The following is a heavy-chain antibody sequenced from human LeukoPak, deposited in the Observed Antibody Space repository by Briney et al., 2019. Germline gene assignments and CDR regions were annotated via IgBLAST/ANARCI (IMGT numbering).Heavy chain of an antibody. CDR1: GYSISSGYY. CDR2: IYHSGST. CDR3: ARASVGGYCSSTSCHMGYYYYYMDV. V-gene: IGHV4-38-2*02. J-gene: IGHJ6*03. Sequence: PSETLSLTCTVSGYSISSGYYWGWIRQPPGKGLEWIGSIYHSGSTYYNPSLKSRVTISVDTSKNQFSLKLSSVTAADTAVYYCARASVGGYCSSTSCHMGYYYYYMDVWGKGTTVTVSS. D-gene: IGHD2-2*01.